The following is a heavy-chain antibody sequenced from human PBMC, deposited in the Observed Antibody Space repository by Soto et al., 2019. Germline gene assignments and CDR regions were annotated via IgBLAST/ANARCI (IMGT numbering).Heavy chain of an antibody. CDR1: GYSVASHD. D-gene: IGHD3-16*01. Sequence: QEQLVQSGAEVREPGASVKVSCKASGYSVASHDITWVRQTAGQGLEYMGWMNRISEISKTTYLQTSRGRVRMTRDTSLDSAYWELRALSSDDTAVYCCARGATAYYGFSNNPRGDWLHLWGHGTLVTGSS. CDR3: ARGATAYYGFSNNPRGDWLHL. J-gene: IGHJ5*02. V-gene: IGHV1-8*01. CDR2: MNRISEISKT.